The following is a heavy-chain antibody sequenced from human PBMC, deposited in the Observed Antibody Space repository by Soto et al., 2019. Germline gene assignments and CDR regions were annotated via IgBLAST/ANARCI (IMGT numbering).Heavy chain of an antibody. CDR2: IYYSGST. D-gene: IGHD6-13*01. CDR3: ARDVAAARVPYYYYGMDV. J-gene: IGHJ6*02. CDR1: GGSVSSGSYY. Sequence: SETLSLTCTVSGGSVSSGSYYWSWIRQPPGKGLEWIGYIYYSGSTNYNPSLKSRVTLSVDTSKNQFSLKLSSVTAADTAVYYCARDVAAARVPYYYYGMDVWGQGTTVTVSS. V-gene: IGHV4-61*01.